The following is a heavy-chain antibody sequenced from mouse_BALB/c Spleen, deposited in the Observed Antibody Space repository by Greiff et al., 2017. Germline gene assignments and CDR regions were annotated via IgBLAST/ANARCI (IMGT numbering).Heavy chain of an antibody. J-gene: IGHJ4*01. D-gene: IGHD2-4*01. CDR1: GYSITSDYA. CDR3: ARPYDYDGGGYAMDY. Sequence: EVQLVESGPGLVKPSQSLSLTCTVTGYSITSDYAWNWIRQFPGNKLEWMGYISYSGSTSYNPSLKSRISITRDTSKNQFFLQLNSVTTEDTATYYCARPYDYDGGGYAMDYWGQGTSVTVSS. CDR2: ISYSGST. V-gene: IGHV3-2*02.